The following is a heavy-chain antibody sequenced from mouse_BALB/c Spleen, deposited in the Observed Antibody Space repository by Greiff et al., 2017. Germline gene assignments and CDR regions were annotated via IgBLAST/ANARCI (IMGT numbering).Heavy chain of an antibody. CDR1: GFNIKDYY. Sequence: VQLKQSGAELVRPGALVKLSCKASGFNIKDYYMHWVKQRPEQGLEWIGWIDPENGNTIYDPKFQGKASITAGTSSNTAYLQLSSLTSEDTAVYYCARGGNYEGFAYGGQGALVTVTA. CDR2: IDPENGNT. CDR3: ARGGNYEGFAY. J-gene: IGHJ3*01. V-gene: IGHV14-1*02. D-gene: IGHD2-1*01.